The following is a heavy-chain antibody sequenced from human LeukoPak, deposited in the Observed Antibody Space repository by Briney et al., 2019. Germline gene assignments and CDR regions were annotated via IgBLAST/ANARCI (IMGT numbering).Heavy chain of an antibody. J-gene: IGHJ4*02. D-gene: IGHD2-21*02. CDR2: ISYDGSNK. CDR3: AKEYCGGDCPTDVPDY. V-gene: IGHV3-30*18. CDR1: GFTFSSYG. Sequence: GSLRLSCAASGFTFSSYGTHWVRQAPGKGLEWVAVISYDGSNKYYADSVKGRFTISRDNSKNTLYLQMNSLRAEDTAVYYCAKEYCGGDCPTDVPDYWGQGTLVTVSS.